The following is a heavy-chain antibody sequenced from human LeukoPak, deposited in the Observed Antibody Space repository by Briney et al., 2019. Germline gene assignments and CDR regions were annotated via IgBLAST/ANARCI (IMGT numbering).Heavy chain of an antibody. CDR3: AKDGPRYCSSTSCYSLDY. J-gene: IGHJ4*02. D-gene: IGHD2-2*02. CDR1: GFTFSSYG. Sequence: GRSLRLSCAASGFTFSSYGMHWVRQAPGKGLEWVAVISYDGSNKYYADSVKGRFTISRDNSKNTLYLQMNSLRAEDTAVYYCAKDGPRYCSSTSCYSLDYWGQGTLVTVSS. V-gene: IGHV3-30*18. CDR2: ISYDGSNK.